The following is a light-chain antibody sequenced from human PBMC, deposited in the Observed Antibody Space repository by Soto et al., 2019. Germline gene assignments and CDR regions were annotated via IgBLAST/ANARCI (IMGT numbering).Light chain of an antibody. J-gene: IGLJ1*01. V-gene: IGLV1-47*01. Sequence: QSVLTQPPSASGTPGQRVTLSCSGSSSNIGSNYVYWYQQLPGPAPKLLIYRNNQRPSGVPDRFSGSKSGTSASLAISGLRSEDEADYYCAAWDDSLSGDVFGAGTKLTVL. CDR2: RNN. CDR3: AAWDDSLSGDV. CDR1: SSNIGSNY.